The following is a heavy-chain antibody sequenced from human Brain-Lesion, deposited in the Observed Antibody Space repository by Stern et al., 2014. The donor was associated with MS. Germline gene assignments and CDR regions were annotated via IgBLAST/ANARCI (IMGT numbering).Heavy chain of an antibody. J-gene: IGHJ6*02. CDR2: IWPGDSTT. D-gene: IGHD6-25*01. V-gene: IGHV5-51*03. CDR3: AKQGAAAAYGLDV. CDR1: GYMFGTSW. Sequence: VQLVQSGPEVKKPGGSLRISCEGSGYMFGTSWVAWVRHKPGKGWEWMGRIWPGDSTTQYSPSFQGQIIMSVDKSTNTAYLQWRSLKASDNAMYYCAKQGAAAAYGLDVWGQGTSVTVSS.